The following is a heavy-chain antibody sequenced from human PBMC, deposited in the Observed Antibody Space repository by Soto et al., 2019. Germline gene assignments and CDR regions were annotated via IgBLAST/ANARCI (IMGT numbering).Heavy chain of an antibody. CDR1: GFTFSSYA. Sequence: QVQLVESGGGVVQPGRSLRLSCAASGFTFSSYAMHWVRQAPGKGLEWVAVISYDGSNKYYADSVKGRFTISRDNSKNTLYLQMNSLRAEDTAVYYCAREAPTYYFDYWGQGTLVIVSS. J-gene: IGHJ4*02. V-gene: IGHV3-30-3*01. CDR3: AREAPTYYFDY. CDR2: ISYDGSNK.